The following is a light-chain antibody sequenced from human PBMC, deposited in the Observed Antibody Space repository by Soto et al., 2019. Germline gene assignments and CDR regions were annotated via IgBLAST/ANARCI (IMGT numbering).Light chain of an antibody. Sequence: IQLTQSPSSLSASVGDRVTITCRASQGIAGYLAWYQQKPGEAPKLLIYTASSLRSGVPSRFCGRGSRIDFTLTICSLQPEDFATYYCQLFKSYPYTFGQGTKQE. J-gene: IGKJ2*01. V-gene: IGKV1-9*01. CDR1: QGIAGY. CDR2: TAS. CDR3: QLFKSYPYT.